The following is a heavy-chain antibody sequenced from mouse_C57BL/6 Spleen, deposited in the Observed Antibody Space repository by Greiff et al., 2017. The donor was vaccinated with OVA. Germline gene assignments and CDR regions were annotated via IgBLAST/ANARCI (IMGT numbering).Heavy chain of an antibody. V-gene: IGHV1-15*01. CDR1: GYTFTDYE. Sequence: QVQLKQSGAELVRPGASVTLSCKASGYTFTDYEMHWVKQTPVHGLEWIGAIDPETGGTAYNQKFKGKAILTADKSSSTAYMELRSLTSEDSAVYYCTNGYWNFDYWGQGTTLTVSS. D-gene: IGHD2-3*01. CDR2: IDPETGGT. CDR3: TNGYWNFDY. J-gene: IGHJ2*01.